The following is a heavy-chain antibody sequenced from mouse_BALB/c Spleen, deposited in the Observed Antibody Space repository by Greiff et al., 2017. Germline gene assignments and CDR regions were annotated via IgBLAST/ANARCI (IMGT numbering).Heavy chain of an antibody. D-gene: IGHD2-14*01. CDR3: ARRYDGNYAMDY. Sequence: EVQGVESGGGLVQPGGSRKLSCAASGFTFSSFGMHWVRQAPEKGLEWVAYISSGSSTIYYADTVKGRFTISRDNPKNTLFLQMTSLRSEDTAMYYCARRYDGNYAMDYWGQGTSVTVSS. CDR2: ISSGSSTI. J-gene: IGHJ4*01. CDR1: GFTFSSFG. V-gene: IGHV5-17*02.